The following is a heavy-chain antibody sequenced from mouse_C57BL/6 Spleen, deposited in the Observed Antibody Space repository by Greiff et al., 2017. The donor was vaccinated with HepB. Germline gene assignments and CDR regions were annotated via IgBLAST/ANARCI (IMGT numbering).Heavy chain of an antibody. CDR2: ISSGSSTI. V-gene: IGHV5-17*01. D-gene: IGHD2-5*01. J-gene: IGHJ2*01. Sequence: EVKVVESGGGLVKPGGSLKLSCAASGFTFSDYGMHWVRQAPEKGLEWVAYISSGSSTIYYADTVKGRFTISRDNAKNTLFLQMTSLRSEDTAMYYCATYYSNSYYFDYWGQGTTLTVSS. CDR3: ATYYSNSYYFDY. CDR1: GFTFSDYG.